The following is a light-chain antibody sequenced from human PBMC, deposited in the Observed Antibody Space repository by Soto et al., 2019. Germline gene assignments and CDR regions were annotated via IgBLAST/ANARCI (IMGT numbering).Light chain of an antibody. CDR1: SFNIGNNY. CDR3: GTWDNSLSAFV. J-gene: IGLJ1*01. V-gene: IGLV1-51*02. CDR2: ENN. Sequence: QSVLTQPPSVSAAPGQKVTISCSGSSFNIGNNYVSWYQQLPGTAPKLLIYENNKRPSGILDRFSGSKSGTSATLGITGLQTGDEADYYCGTWDNSLSAFVFGTGTKGTV.